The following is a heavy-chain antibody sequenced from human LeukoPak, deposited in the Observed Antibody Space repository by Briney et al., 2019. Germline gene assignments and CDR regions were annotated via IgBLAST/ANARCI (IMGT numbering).Heavy chain of an antibody. CDR2: IYYSGIT. CDR1: GGYISSHY. Sequence: SETLSLTRTGSGGYISSHYWSWIRQPSGKRLEWIGYIYYSGITNYNPSLKSRATISVDPPKHQLPLKVISVAAADTAVYYCARALPYYDILAGYYMYYFDYGGQGTLVTVSS. D-gene: IGHD3-9*01. V-gene: IGHV4-59*11. CDR3: ARALPYYDILAGYYMYYFDY. J-gene: IGHJ4*02.